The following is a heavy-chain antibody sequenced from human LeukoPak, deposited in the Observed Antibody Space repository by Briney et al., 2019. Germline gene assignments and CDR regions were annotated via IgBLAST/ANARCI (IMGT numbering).Heavy chain of an antibody. V-gene: IGHV4-61*02. J-gene: IGHJ4*02. CDR2: IYPSGDS. CDR1: GGSISSGSFY. D-gene: IGHD3-22*01. Sequence: MPSQTLSLTCTVSGGSISSGSFYWSWIRHTAGKGLEWIGRIYPSGDSQYSPSFRSRATISLDTRNQFSLKLSSVTAADTAVYFCARGYDRNGYQSRGFDYWGQGALVNVSS. CDR3: ARGYDRNGYQSRGFDY.